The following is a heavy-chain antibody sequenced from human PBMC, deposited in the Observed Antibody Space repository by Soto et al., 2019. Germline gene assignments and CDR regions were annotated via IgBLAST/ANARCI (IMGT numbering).Heavy chain of an antibody. J-gene: IGHJ4*02. CDR3: ARDKDYYDSSGYYYFDY. CDR2: IIPILGIA. Sequence: SVKVSCKAIGYSFTSYTISWVRQAPGQGLEWMGRIIPILGIANYAQKFQGRVTITADKSTSTAYMELSSLRSEDTAVYYCARDKDYYDSSGYYYFDYWGQGTLVTVSS. CDR1: GYSFTSYT. D-gene: IGHD3-22*01. V-gene: IGHV1-69*04.